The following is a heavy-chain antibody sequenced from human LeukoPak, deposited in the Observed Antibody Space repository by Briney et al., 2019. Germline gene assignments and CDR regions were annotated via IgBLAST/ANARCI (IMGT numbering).Heavy chain of an antibody. CDR3: ARGGGLDV. D-gene: IGHD3-16*01. Sequence: PGGPLELSGAASGFTFSGFWLNWARQAPGRGLEWVASINHNGNVNYYVDSVKGRFTISRDNAKNSLYLQMSNLRAEDAAVYFCARGGGLDVWGQGATVTVSS. CDR1: GFTFSGFW. CDR2: INHNGNVN. J-gene: IGHJ6*02. V-gene: IGHV3-7*03.